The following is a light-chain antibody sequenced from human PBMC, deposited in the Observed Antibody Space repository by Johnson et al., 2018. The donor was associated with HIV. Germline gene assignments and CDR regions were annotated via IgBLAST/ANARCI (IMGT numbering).Light chain of an antibody. CDR2: ENN. CDR3: GTWDSRLNDCYV. Sequence: QSALTQPPSVSAAPGQKVTISCSGSSSNIGNNYVSWYQQLPGTAPKLLIYENNKRPSGIPARFSGSKSGTSATLGITGLQAGDEADYYCGTWDSRLNDCYVFVSGTHGTVL. J-gene: IGLJ1*01. V-gene: IGLV1-51*02. CDR1: SSNIGNNY.